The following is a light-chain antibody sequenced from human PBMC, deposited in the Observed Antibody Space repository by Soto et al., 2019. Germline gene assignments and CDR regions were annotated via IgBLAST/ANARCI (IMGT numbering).Light chain of an antibody. CDR1: QSVSSY. V-gene: IGKV3-11*01. CDR3: QQRTNSPPVT. J-gene: IGKJ4*01. Sequence: EILLTQSPATLSLSPGERATLSCRASQSVSSYLAWYQQKPGQAPRLLIYDASNRATGIPARFRGSGSGTDFTLTISSLEPEDFAVYYCQQRTNSPPVTFGGGTKVDIK. CDR2: DAS.